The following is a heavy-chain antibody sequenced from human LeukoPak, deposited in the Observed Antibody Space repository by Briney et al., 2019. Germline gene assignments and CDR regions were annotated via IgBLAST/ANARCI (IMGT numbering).Heavy chain of an antibody. CDR1: GFSFSSYW. V-gene: IGHV3-74*01. J-gene: IGHJ4*02. CDR2: INGEGTDA. Sequence: GGSLRLSCAASGFSFSSYWMHWVRQAPGKGLVWVSYINGEGTDARYADSVKGRFTTSRDNAKNTVHLQMLSLRAEDTALYFCTRDNRGTYPIDYWGQGTQVTVSS. D-gene: IGHD1-26*01. CDR3: TRDNRGTYPIDY.